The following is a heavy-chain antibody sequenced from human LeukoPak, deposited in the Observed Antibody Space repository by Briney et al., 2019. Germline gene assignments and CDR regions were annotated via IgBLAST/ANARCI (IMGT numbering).Heavy chain of an antibody. CDR3: AKDFTLYSYGSRFFDY. CDR2: ISSTSTTI. D-gene: IGHD5-18*01. Sequence: PGGSLRLSCVASGFTFSSYSINWVRQAPGKGLELISHISSTSTTIYHADSVKGRFTISRDNAKNSLYLQMNSLRAEDTAVYYCAKDFTLYSYGSRFFDYWGQGTLVTVSS. V-gene: IGHV3-48*04. J-gene: IGHJ4*02. CDR1: GFTFSSYS.